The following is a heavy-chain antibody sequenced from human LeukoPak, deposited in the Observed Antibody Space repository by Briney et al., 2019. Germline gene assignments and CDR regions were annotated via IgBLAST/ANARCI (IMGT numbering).Heavy chain of an antibody. CDR1: GYTFTSYG. Sequence: GASVKVSCKASGYTFTSYGISWVRPTPGQGLEWMGCTSAYNGNTNYPQKLQGRVTMTTDTSTRTAYMELRSLRSDDTAVYYCARNPYSSSPSDYWGKGTLVTVSS. D-gene: IGHD6-6*01. V-gene: IGHV1-18*01. CDR3: ARNPYSSSPSDY. CDR2: TSAYNGNT. J-gene: IGHJ4*02.